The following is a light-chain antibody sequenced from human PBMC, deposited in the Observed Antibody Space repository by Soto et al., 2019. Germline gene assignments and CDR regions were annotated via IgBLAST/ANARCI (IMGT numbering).Light chain of an antibody. Sequence: EIVLTQSPGTLSLSPGERATLSCRASQSVSSTYLAWYQQKPGQAPRLLLYGASSRATGIPDRFSGSGSGTDFTLTISRLEPEDFAVYYCQRYDISPFPFGQGTKLEIK. CDR1: QSVSSTY. J-gene: IGKJ2*01. CDR2: GAS. V-gene: IGKV3-20*01. CDR3: QRYDISPFP.